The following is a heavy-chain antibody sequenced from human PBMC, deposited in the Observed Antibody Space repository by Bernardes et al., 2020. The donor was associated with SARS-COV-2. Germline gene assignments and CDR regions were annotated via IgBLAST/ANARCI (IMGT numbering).Heavy chain of an antibody. CDR3: AKETSCSWDWYFDL. V-gene: IGHV3-23*01. CDR1: GFTFRSYA. D-gene: IGHD6-13*01. CDR2: SSGSGGST. J-gene: IGHJ2*01. Sequence: GSTLKVSYASSGFTFRSYAMSGLRKAPGKGLEWVSASSGSGGSTYYANSVKGRFTISRDNSKNTLYLQMNSLRAEDTAVYYCAKETSCSWDWYFDLWGRGTLVTVSS.